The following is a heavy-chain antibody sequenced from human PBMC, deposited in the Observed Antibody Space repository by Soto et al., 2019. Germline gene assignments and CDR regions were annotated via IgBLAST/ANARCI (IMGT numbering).Heavy chain of an antibody. J-gene: IGHJ4*02. CDR2: ISYDGSNK. CDR3: ARDPKYSSSWYY. Sequence: GGSLRLSCAASGFTFSSYAMHWVRQAPGKGPEWVAVISYDGSNKYYADSVKGRFTISRDNSKNTLYLQMNSLRAEDTAVYYCARDPKYSSSWYYWGQGTLVTVSS. CDR1: GFTFSSYA. V-gene: IGHV3-30-3*01. D-gene: IGHD6-13*01.